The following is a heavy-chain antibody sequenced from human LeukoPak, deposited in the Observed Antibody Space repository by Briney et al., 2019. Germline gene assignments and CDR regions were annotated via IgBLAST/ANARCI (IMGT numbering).Heavy chain of an antibody. J-gene: IGHJ4*02. CDR3: AKDYSNYNYFDY. Sequence: PGGSLRLSCAASGFTFSSYAMSWVRQAPGKGLEWVSAISGSGGSTYYADSVKGRSTISRDNSKNTLYLQMNSLRAEDTAVYYCAKDYSNYNYFDYWGQGTLVTVSS. CDR1: GFTFSSYA. D-gene: IGHD4-11*01. CDR2: ISGSGGST. V-gene: IGHV3-23*01.